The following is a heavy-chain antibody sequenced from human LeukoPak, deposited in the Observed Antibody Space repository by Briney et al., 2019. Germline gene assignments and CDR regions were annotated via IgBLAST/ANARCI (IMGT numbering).Heavy chain of an antibody. CDR1: GDSISTSSSY. CDR2: IYYSGST. V-gene: IGHV4-39*02. CDR3: AREGKITMVRGVIRYYYMDV. Sequence: SETLSLTCSVSGDSISTSSSYWGWIRQPPGKGLEWIGSIYYSGSTYYNTSLKSRVTISVDTSKNQFSLKLNSVTAADTAVYYCAREGKITMVRGVIRYYYMDVWGKGTTVTISS. J-gene: IGHJ6*03. D-gene: IGHD3-10*01.